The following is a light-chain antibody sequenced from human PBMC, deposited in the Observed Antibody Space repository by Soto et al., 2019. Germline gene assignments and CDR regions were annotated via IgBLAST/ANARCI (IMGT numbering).Light chain of an antibody. CDR1: QDIGND. V-gene: IGKV1-6*02. J-gene: IGKJ1*01. Sequence: IQMAQSPSSLSASVRDRVTITCRASQDIGNDLGWYQQKPGKAPNLLIYAASSLRSGVPSRFSGSGSGIHFTLPINSLQAEDSATYFCLQDYTYPWTFGQGTKVEIK. CDR3: LQDYTYPWT. CDR2: AAS.